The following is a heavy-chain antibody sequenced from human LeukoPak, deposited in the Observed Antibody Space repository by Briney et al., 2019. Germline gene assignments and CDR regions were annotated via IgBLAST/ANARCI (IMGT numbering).Heavy chain of an antibody. CDR3: ASYYGSGSSHLDY. J-gene: IGHJ4*02. V-gene: IGHV4-34*01. CDR1: GESFSGYY. CDR2: INHSGST. Sequence: PSETLSLTCAVYGESFSGYYWSWIRQPPGKGLEWIGEINHSGSTNYNPSLKSRVTISVDTSKNQFSLKLSSVTAADTAVYYCASYYGSGSSHLDYWGQGTLVTVSS. D-gene: IGHD3-10*01.